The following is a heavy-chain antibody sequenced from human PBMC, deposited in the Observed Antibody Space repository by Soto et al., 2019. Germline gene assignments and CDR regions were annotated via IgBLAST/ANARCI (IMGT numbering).Heavy chain of an antibody. D-gene: IGHD2-15*01. V-gene: IGHV1-69*08. J-gene: IGHJ4*02. CDR2: IIPILGIA. CDR3: ARDVGYCSGGSCSDVYYFAY. CDR1: GGTFSSYT. Sequence: QVQLVQSGAEVKKPGSSVKVSCKASGGTFSSYTISWVRQAPGQGLEWMGRIIPILGIANYAQKFQGRVTITADRSTSTAYMELSSRRSEDTAVYYCARDVGYCSGGSCSDVYYFAYWGQGALVTVSS.